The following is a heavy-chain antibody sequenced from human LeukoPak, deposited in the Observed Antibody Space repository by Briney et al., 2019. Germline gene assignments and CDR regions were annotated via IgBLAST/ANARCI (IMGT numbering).Heavy chain of an antibody. J-gene: IGHJ6*02. CDR1: GGSISSYY. Sequence: SETLSLTCTVSGGSISSYYWSWIRQPPGKGLEWIGYIYYSGSTNYNPSLKSRVTISVDTSKNQSSLKLRSVPAADTAVYYCARAVFYDSGGYHYGMDVWGQGPRSPSP. D-gene: IGHD3-22*01. CDR2: IYYSGST. CDR3: ARAVFYDSGGYHYGMDV. V-gene: IGHV4-59*01.